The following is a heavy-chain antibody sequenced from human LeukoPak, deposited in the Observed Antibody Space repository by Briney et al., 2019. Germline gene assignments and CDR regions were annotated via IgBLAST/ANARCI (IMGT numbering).Heavy chain of an antibody. CDR2: IYFTGST. Sequence: SETLSLTCTVSDGSMSSYFWSWIRHTPGKGLEWIGYIYFTGSTNYNPSLKSRVTISLDTSRNQFSLKLISVTAADTAVYYCASFGGGHGYWGPGTQITVSS. D-gene: IGHD3-16*01. V-gene: IGHV4-59*03. CDR3: ASFGGGHGY. J-gene: IGHJ4*02. CDR1: DGSMSSYF.